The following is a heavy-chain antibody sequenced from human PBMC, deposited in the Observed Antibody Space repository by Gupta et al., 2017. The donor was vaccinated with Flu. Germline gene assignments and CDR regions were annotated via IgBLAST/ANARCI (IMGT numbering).Heavy chain of an antibody. CDR1: GFTFSAYG. CDR2: ISYDGSIK. J-gene: IGHJ1*01. Sequence: QVQLVESGGGVVQPGRSLRLSCAASGFTFSAYGMHWVRQAPGKGLEWVAVISYDGSIKYYADSGQGRVTISRDNSKNTLDLPMSSLRPEDTAVYFCAKDRLTTGMGYLQHGGQGTLVTVSS. D-gene: IGHD3-22*01. V-gene: IGHV3-30*18. CDR3: AKDRLTTGMGYLQH.